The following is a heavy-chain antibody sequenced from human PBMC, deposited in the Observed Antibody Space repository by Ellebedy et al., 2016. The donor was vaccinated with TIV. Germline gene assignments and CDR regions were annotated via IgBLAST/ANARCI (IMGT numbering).Heavy chain of an antibody. D-gene: IGHD2-2*01. V-gene: IGHV5-51*01. J-gene: IGHJ4*02. CDR3: ARHVSGEYHVNS. CDR1: GYSFTSYW. Sequence: PGGSLRLSCKGSGYSFTSYWIGWVRQMPGKGLEWMGLIYPGDSDTRYSPSFQGQVTISADKSISTAYLQWSSLKASDTAMYYCARHVSGEYHVNSWGQGTLVTVSS. CDR2: IYPGDSDT.